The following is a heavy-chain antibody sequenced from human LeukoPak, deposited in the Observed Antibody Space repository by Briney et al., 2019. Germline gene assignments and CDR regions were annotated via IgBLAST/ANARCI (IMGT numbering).Heavy chain of an antibody. CDR1: GFTFSSDY. CDR3: ARGRYSTLFGG. Sequence: GGSLRLSCAASGFTFSSDYMSWVRQAPGKGLGWVSIIYSGGDTYYAESLKGRFTISSDNSKNTLYHQMNSLRAEDTAVYYCARGRYSTLFGGWGQGTLVTVSS. CDR2: IYSGGDT. V-gene: IGHV3-66*02. J-gene: IGHJ4*02. D-gene: IGHD3-3*01.